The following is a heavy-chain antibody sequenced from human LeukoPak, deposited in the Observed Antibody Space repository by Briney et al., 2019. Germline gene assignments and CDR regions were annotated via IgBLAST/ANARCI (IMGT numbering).Heavy chain of an antibody. D-gene: IGHD3-9*01. J-gene: IGHJ3*02. Sequence: RASQTLSLTCTVSGGSISSGSYYWSWIRQPAGKGLEWIGRIYISGSTNYKASLKSRVTISVDTSKNQFSLKLRFVTAADTAVYYCARSGSYYDILTGWPDAFDIWGQGTMVTVSS. CDR1: GGSISSGSYY. CDR3: ARSGSYYDILTGWPDAFDI. CDR2: IYISGST. V-gene: IGHV4-61*02.